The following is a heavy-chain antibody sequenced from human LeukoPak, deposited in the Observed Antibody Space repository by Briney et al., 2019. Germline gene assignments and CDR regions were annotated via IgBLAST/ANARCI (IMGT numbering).Heavy chain of an antibody. D-gene: IGHD3/OR15-3a*01. CDR2: IYYSGST. V-gene: IGHV4-39*01. J-gene: IGHJ4*02. CDR3: ARHGLVSDYFDY. CDR1: GGSISSSSHY. Sequence: SETLSLTCTVSGGSISSSSHYWGWIRQPPGKGLEWIGSIYYSGSTYYNPSLKSRVTISVDTSKNQFSLKLSSVTAADTAVYYCARHGLVSDYFDYWGQGTLVTVSS.